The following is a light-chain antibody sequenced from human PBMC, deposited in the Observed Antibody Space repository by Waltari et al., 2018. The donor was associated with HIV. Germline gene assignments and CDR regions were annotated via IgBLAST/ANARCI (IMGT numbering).Light chain of an antibody. CDR1: QNIKNF. Sequence: DIQMTQSPSSLSASVGDRVTITCRASQNIKNFLNWYQQKPGKAPTILIYSATTLQSGVPSRFNGSGSGTDFTLTTTGLQREDFAVYFCQQSYSSPTFGPGTAVDIK. V-gene: IGKV1-39*01. CDR2: SAT. CDR3: QQSYSSPT. J-gene: IGKJ3*01.